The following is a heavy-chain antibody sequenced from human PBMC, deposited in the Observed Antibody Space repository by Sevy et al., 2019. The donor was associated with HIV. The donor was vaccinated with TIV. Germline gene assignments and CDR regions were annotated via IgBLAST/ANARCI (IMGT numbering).Heavy chain of an antibody. D-gene: IGHD3-22*01. CDR2: FDPEDGET. CDR1: GYIFTELS. CDR3: ATDSVLLKGRYYDSSGYYSHY. Sequence: ASVKVSCKVSGYIFTELSMHWVRQAPGKGLEWMGGFDPEDGETIYEQKFQGRVTMTEDTSTDTAYMDLSSLRSEDTAVYYCATDSVLLKGRYYDSSGYYSHYWGQGTLVTVSS. J-gene: IGHJ4*02. V-gene: IGHV1-24*01.